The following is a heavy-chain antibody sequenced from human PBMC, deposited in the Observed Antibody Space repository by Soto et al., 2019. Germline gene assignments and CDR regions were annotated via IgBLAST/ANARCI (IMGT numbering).Heavy chain of an antibody. Sequence: QIQLVQSGAEVKKPGSSVRVSCKASGGSFRSHAVTWVRQAPGQGLEWMGRIIPILDETKFGQKFEDGVTMTADKSTSTVHMDLSSLTSEYTAMYVCAVAEDDDYGNPRDDDVNIWGQGTKVTVSS. CDR1: GGSFRSHA. J-gene: IGHJ3*02. CDR2: IIPILDET. V-gene: IGHV1-69*02. CDR3: AVAEDDDYGNPRDDDVNI. D-gene: IGHD4-17*01.